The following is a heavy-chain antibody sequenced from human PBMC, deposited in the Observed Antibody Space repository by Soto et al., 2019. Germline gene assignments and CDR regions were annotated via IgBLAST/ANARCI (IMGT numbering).Heavy chain of an antibody. J-gene: IGHJ6*02. CDR2: IIPMLDSA. CDR1: GGTFDNYA. Sequence: QVQLVQSGAEVKKPGSSVKVSCKASGGTFDNYAITWVRQAPGQGLEWMAGIIPMLDSANYAEKFQDRVTITAVESTSTAYMGVSSLRSEDTAVYYCARTYHYDSGSKTYFYYGMDVCGQGTTVTVSS. V-gene: IGHV1-69*12. CDR3: ARTYHYDSGSKTYFYYGMDV. D-gene: IGHD3-22*01.